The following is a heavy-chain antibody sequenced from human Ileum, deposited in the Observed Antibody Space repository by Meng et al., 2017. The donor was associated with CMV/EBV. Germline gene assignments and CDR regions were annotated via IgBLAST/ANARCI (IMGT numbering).Heavy chain of an antibody. CDR3: AKDRRYSGSYYPDY. D-gene: IGHD1-26*01. CDR2: INPNGGDT. Sequence: VQLVQSGAEVKKPGASVKVSCKVSGYTFTGYYIHWVRQAPGQGLEWMGWINPNGGDTNYAQKFQGRVTMTRDTSISTAYLEVVKMRSDDTAVYFCAKDRRYSGSYYPDYWGQGTLVTVSS. CDR1: GYTFTGYY. V-gene: IGHV1-2*02. J-gene: IGHJ4*02.